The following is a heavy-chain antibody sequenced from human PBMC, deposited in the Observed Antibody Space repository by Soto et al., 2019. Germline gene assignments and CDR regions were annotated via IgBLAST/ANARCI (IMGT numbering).Heavy chain of an antibody. CDR2: ITCDGSNK. J-gene: IGHJ6*02. CDR3: ARDADTDDYSNYGTLYYDYGMDV. Sequence: QVQLVESGGGVVQPGRSLRLSCAASGFTFSSYAMHWVRQAPGKGLEWVAVITCDGSNKYYADSVKGRFTISRDNSKNTLHLQMNSLRAEDTAVYYFARDADTDDYSNYGTLYYDYGMDVWGQGTKVTVSS. V-gene: IGHV3-30-3*01. CDR1: GFTFSSYA. D-gene: IGHD4-4*01.